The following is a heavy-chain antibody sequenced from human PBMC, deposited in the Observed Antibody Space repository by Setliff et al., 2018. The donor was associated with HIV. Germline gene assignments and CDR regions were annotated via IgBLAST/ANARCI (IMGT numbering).Heavy chain of an antibody. CDR1: GGSISSGSYY. D-gene: IGHD3-22*01. CDR2: IYTSGST. J-gene: IGHJ4*02. Sequence: PSETLSLTCTVSGGSISSGSYYWNWIRQPAGKGLEWIGRIYTSGSTNYNPSLKSRVTISVDTSKNQFSLKLSSVTAADTAAYYCAREDYYDRSGSFDYWGQGTLVTVSS. V-gene: IGHV4-61*02. CDR3: AREDYYDRSGSFDY.